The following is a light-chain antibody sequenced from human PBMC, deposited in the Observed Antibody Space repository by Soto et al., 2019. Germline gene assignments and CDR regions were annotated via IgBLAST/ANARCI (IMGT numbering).Light chain of an antibody. CDR3: TSYTSSSTL. CDR2: EVS. V-gene: IGLV2-14*01. J-gene: IGLJ2*01. Sequence: QSALTQPASVSGSPGQSITISCTGTSSDLGGYNYVSWYQQHPGKAPKLMIYEVSNRPSGVSNRFSGSKSGNTASLTISGLQPEDEADYYCTSYTSSSTLFGGGTKVTVL. CDR1: SSDLGGYNY.